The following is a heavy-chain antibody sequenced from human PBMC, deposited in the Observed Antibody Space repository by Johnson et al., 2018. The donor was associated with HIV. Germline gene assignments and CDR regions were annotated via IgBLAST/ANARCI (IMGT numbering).Heavy chain of an antibody. CDR3: AKSTQATIARESGPYGAFDI. CDR1: GFAFSRFA. Sequence: QMQLVESGGGVVQPGRSLRLSCAASGFAFSRFAMHWVRQVPDKGLEWVAVISYDGTNQYHADSVKGRFTISRDNSKNTLYLQMNSLRAEDTALYYCAKSTQATIARESGPYGAFDIWGQGTMVTVSS. V-gene: IGHV3-30*18. CDR2: ISYDGTNQ. D-gene: IGHD3-10*01. J-gene: IGHJ3*02.